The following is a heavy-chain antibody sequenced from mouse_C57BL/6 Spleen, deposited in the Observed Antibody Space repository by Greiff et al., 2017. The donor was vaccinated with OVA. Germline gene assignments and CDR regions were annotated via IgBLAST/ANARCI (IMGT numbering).Heavy chain of an antibody. D-gene: IGHD2-5*01. V-gene: IGHV1-50*01. J-gene: IGHJ4*01. CDR3: ARNRVSNSRAMDDMDY. CDR1: GYTFTSYW. CDR2: IDPSDSYT. Sequence: QVQLQQPGAELVKPGASVKLSCKASGYTFTSYWMQWVKQRPGQGLEWLGEIDPSDSYTNYNQKFKGKATLTVDTSSSTAYMQLSSLTSEDSAVYFCARNRVSNSRAMDDMDYWGQGTSVTVSS.